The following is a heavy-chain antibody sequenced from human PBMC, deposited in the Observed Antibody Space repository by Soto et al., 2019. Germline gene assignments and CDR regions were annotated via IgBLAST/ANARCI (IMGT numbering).Heavy chain of an antibody. CDR1: AFTFSSYA. Sequence: EVQLLESGGGLVQPGGSLRLSCAASAFTFSSYAMSWVRQTPGKGLEWVSSISSSGGSTYYADSVKGRFTISRDNSKNTLYLQMNSLRAEDTAVYYCAKDRLVRGVIERGPPEHWGQGTLVTVSS. CDR2: ISSSGGST. CDR3: AKDRLVRGVIERGPPEH. V-gene: IGHV3-23*01. J-gene: IGHJ4*02. D-gene: IGHD3-10*01.